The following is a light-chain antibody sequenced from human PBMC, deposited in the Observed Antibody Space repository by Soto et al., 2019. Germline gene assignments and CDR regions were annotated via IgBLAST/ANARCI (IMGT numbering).Light chain of an antibody. Sequence: EIVLTQSPATLSLSPGERATLSCRASQSVSSYLAWYQQKPGQAPRLLIYDASNRATGIPARFSGSASGTDFTPTISSLEPEDFAVYYCQQRSNWPTWTFGQGTKVEIK. CDR2: DAS. CDR3: QQRSNWPTWT. CDR1: QSVSSY. J-gene: IGKJ1*01. V-gene: IGKV3-11*01.